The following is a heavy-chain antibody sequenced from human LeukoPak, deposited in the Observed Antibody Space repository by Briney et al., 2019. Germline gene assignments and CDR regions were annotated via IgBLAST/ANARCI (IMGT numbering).Heavy chain of an antibody. CDR3: ARGRGEAAGLDH. CDR1: GGGSFTDYS. D-gene: IGHD6-13*01. J-gene: IGHJ4*02. V-gene: IGHV4-34*01. CDR2: VTHAAIL. Sequence: SETLSLTCAVSGGGSFTDYSWNWIRQSPGKRLEWVGEVTHAAILNYNPSLKGRIAISVDTSKNQVSLKLDSMTAADTAMYYCARGRGEAAGLDHWGQGTLVTVSS.